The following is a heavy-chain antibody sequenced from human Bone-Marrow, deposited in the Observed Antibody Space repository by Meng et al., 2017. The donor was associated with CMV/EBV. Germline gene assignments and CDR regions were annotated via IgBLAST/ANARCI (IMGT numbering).Heavy chain of an antibody. D-gene: IGHD3-3*01. J-gene: IGHJ4*02. CDR2: INHSGST. CDR3: ARGGYYDVWSASRGYFDY. Sequence: SETLSLTCAVYGGSFSGYYWSWIRQPPGKGLEWIGEINHSGSTNYNPSLKSRVTISVDTSKNQFSLKLSSVTAADTAVYYCARGGYYDVWSASRGYFDYWGQGTLVTVSS. V-gene: IGHV4-34*01. CDR1: GGSFSGYY.